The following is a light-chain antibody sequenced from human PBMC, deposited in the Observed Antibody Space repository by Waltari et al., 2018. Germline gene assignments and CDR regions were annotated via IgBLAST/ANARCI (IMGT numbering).Light chain of an antibody. V-gene: IGKV3-20*01. J-gene: IGKJ4*01. CDR2: GAS. Sequence: EIVLTQSPVTLSLSPGERATLSCRTSQSVSSTYIAWYQQKPGQTPRLLIYGASNRDTGIPDRFSGRGSGTDFTLTISRLEPEDSAVYYCQQYVSSPLTFGGGTKVENK. CDR3: QQYVSSPLT. CDR1: QSVSSTY.